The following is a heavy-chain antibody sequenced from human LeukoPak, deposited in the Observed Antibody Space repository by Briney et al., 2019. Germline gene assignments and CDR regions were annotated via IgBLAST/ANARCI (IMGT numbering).Heavy chain of an antibody. D-gene: IGHD3-10*01. CDR1: GNSFTNYW. V-gene: IGHV5-51*01. J-gene: IGHJ3*02. Sequence: GESLQISCKGSGNSFTNYWIGWVRQMPGKGLEWMGIIYLGDSDTTYSASFQGQVTISADKSISPAYLQWSSLKASDTAMYYCATKSGEELPHVSFVIWGKGKMLTASS. CDR2: IYLGDSDT. CDR3: ATKSGEELPHVSFVI.